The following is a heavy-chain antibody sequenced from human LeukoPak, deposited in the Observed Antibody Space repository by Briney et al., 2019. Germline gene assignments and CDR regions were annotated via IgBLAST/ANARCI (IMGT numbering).Heavy chain of an antibody. J-gene: IGHJ4*02. CDR1: GFSLTTRGVG. Sequence: SRPTLGNPTQTLTLTCTFSGFSLTTRGVGVGWIRQPPGKALEWLALIYWDDDKRYSPSLKSRLTITKDTSKNQVVLTMTNMDPVDTATYYCAHRTDLYSSSWYWGYWGQGTLVTVSS. D-gene: IGHD6-13*01. V-gene: IGHV2-5*02. CDR2: IYWDDDK. CDR3: AHRTDLYSSSWYWGY.